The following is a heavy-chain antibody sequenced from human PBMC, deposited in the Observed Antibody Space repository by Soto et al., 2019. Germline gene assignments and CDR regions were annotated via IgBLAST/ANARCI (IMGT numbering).Heavy chain of an antibody. CDR3: ARVPRYSYGYN. CDR2: INAGNGNT. V-gene: IGHV1-3*01. J-gene: IGHJ4*02. D-gene: IGHD5-18*01. CDR1: GYTFTSYA. Sequence: QVQLVQSGAEVKKPGASVKVSCKASGYTFTSYAMHWVRQAAGQRLEWMGWINAGNGNTKYSQKFQGRVTITRDTSASTAYMELSSLRSEDSAVYYCARVPRYSYGYNWGQGTLVTVSS.